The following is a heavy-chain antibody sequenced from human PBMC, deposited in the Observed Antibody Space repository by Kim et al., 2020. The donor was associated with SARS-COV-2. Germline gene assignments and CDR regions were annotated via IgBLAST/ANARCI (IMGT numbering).Heavy chain of an antibody. V-gene: IGHV3-53*01. D-gene: IGHD3-22*01. CDR3: ARGGETYYYDSSGYNDY. J-gene: IGHJ4*02. Sequence: KGRFTISRDNSKNTLYLQMNTLRAEDTAVDYCARGGETYYYDSSGYNDYWGQGTLVTVSS.